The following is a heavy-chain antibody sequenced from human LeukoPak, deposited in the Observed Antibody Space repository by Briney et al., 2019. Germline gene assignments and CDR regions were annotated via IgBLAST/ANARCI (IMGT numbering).Heavy chain of an antibody. J-gene: IGHJ4*02. V-gene: IGHV3-30*02. CDR3: AKGPPVLRYFDWLLDVGFDY. Sequence: AGGSLRLSCAASGFTFSNYAMSWVRQAPGKGLEWVAFIRYDGSNKYYADSVKGRFTISRDNSKNTLYLQMNSLRAEDTAVYYCAKGPPVLRYFDWLLDVGFDYWGQGTLVTVSS. CDR2: IRYDGSNK. CDR1: GFTFSNYA. D-gene: IGHD3-9*01.